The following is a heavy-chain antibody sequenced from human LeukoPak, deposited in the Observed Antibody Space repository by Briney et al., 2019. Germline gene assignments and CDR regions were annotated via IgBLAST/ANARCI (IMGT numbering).Heavy chain of an antibody. D-gene: IGHD5-18*01. CDR3: AKGKHRRGYSYGMFFDY. Sequence: PGGSLRLSCAASGFTFSSYGMHWVRQAPGKGLEWVAFIRYDGSNKYYADSVKGRFTISRDNSKNTLYLQMNSLRAEDTAVYYCAKGKHRRGYSYGMFFDYWGQGTLVTVSS. CDR1: GFTFSSYG. CDR2: IRYDGSNK. J-gene: IGHJ4*02. V-gene: IGHV3-30*02.